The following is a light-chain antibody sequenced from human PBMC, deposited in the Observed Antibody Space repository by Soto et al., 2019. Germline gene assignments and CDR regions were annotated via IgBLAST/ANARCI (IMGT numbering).Light chain of an antibody. CDR3: QQYGSSPS. Sequence: EIVLTQSPGTLSLSPGERVTLSCRASQSVRSSYLAWYQQKPGQAPSLLIYGASNRATGIADRLSGSGSGTDFTLTISRLEPEDFAVYYCQQYGSSPSFGGGTKVEIK. J-gene: IGKJ4*01. CDR2: GAS. V-gene: IGKV3-20*01. CDR1: QSVRSSY.